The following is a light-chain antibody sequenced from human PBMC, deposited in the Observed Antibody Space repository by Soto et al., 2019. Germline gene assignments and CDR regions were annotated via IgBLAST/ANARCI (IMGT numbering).Light chain of an antibody. V-gene: IGLV2-8*01. CDR2: EVT. J-gene: IGLJ1*01. CDR3: GSYAGGNTLV. CDR1: SSDVGGYNY. Sequence: QSVLTRSPSASGSPGQSVTISCIGTSSDVGGYNYVSWYQHHPGKAPKLIIYEVTKRPSGVPDRFSGSRSGTTASLTVSGLQAEDEADYYCGSYAGGNTLVFGTGTKVTVL.